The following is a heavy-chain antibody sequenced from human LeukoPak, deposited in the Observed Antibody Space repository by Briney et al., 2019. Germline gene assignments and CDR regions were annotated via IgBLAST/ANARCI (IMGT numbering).Heavy chain of an antibody. CDR1: GFTFSKAW. V-gene: IGHV3-15*01. J-gene: IGHJ4*02. CDR3: ATQGYCTNGVCYGFDY. CDR2: IKSKTDGGTT. D-gene: IGHD2-8*01. Sequence: GGSLRLSCVASGFTFSKAWMNWVRQAPGKGLEWVVHIKSKTDGGTTDYAAPVKGRFTISRDDSKNTVYLQMNSLKTEDTAVYYCATQGYCTNGVCYGFDYWGQGTLVTVSS.